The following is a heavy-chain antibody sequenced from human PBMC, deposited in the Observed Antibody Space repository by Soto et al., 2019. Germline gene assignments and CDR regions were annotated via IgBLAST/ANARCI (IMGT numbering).Heavy chain of an antibody. CDR3: ARDGVSYYYYYMDV. CDR2: ISSSSSTI. Sequence: GGSLRLSCAASGFTFSSYSMNWVRQAPGKGLEWVSYISSSSSTIYYADSVKGRFTISRDNAKNSLYLQMNSLRAEDTAVYYCARDGVSYYYYYMDVWGKGTTVTVSS. D-gene: IGHD3-16*01. V-gene: IGHV3-48*01. J-gene: IGHJ6*03. CDR1: GFTFSSYS.